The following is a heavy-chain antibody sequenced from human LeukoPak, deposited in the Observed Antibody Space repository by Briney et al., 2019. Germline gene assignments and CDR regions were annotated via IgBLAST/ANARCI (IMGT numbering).Heavy chain of an antibody. V-gene: IGHV3-33*01. D-gene: IGHD4/OR15-4a*01. CDR3: ARDWDYYGASYGMDV. Sequence: GRSLRLSCAASGFTFSSYGMHWVRQAPGKGLEWVAVIWYDGSNKYYADSVKRRLTISRDNSKNTLYLQMNRLRAEDTAVYCCARDWDYYGASYGMDVWGKGTTVTVSS. CDR2: IWYDGSNK. CDR1: GFTFSSYG. J-gene: IGHJ6*04.